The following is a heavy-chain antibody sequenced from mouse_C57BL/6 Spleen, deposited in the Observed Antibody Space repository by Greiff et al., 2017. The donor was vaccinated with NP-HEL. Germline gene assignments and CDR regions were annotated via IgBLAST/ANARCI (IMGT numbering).Heavy chain of an antibody. V-gene: IGHV5-4*03. J-gene: IGHJ4*01. CDR3: ASHTHYYAMDY. CDR1: GFTFSSYA. Sequence: EVMLVESGGGLVKPGGSLKLSCAASGFTFSSYAMSWVRQTPEKRLEWVATISDGGSYTYYPDNVKGRFTISRDNAKNNLYLQMSHLKSEDTAMYYCASHTHYYAMDYWGQGTSVTVSS. CDR2: ISDGGSYT.